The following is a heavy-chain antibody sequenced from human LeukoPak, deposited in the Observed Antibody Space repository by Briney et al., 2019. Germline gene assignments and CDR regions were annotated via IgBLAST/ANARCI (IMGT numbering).Heavy chain of an antibody. V-gene: IGHV4-34*01. CDR2: INHSGSI. J-gene: IGHJ4*02. CDR1: GGSFSGYY. Sequence: SETLSLTCAVYGGSFSGYYWSWIRQPPGKGLEWIGEINHSGSINYNPSLKSRVTISVDTSKNQFSLKLSSVTAADTAVYYCARLGSYYGSTDSYWGQGTLVTVSS. D-gene: IGHD1-26*01. CDR3: ARLGSYYGSTDSY.